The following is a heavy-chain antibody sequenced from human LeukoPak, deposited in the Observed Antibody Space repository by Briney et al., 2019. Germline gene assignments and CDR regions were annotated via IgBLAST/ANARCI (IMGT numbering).Heavy chain of an antibody. V-gene: IGHV7-4-1*02. CDR1: GYTFTSYA. J-gene: IGHJ1*01. CDR2: INTNTGNP. CDR3: ARDLTDYYDSSGSQIFQH. D-gene: IGHD3-22*01. Sequence: GASVKVSCKTSGYTFTSYAMNWVRQAPGQGLEWMGWINTNTGNPTYAQGFTGRFVFSLDTSVSTAYLQISSLKAEDAAVYYCARDLTDYYDSSGSQIFQHWGQGTLVTVSS.